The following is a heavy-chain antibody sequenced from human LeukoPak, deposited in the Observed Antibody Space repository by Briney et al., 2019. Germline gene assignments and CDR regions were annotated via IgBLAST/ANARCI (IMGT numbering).Heavy chain of an antibody. V-gene: IGHV1-69*13. CDR1: GGSFSKYG. J-gene: IGHJ3*01. Sequence: SVKVSCKASGGSFSKYGITWVRQAPGQGLEWMGGIMFTFGITKYAQRFQGRVTISADESTSTAYMEVSSLRSEDTAVYYCARIAYCGADCHAFDVWGQGTMVIVSS. CDR2: IMFTFGIT. D-gene: IGHD2-21*01. CDR3: ARIAYCGADCHAFDV.